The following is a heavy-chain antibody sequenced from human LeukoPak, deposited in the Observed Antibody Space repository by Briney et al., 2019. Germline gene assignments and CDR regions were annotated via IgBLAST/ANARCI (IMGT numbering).Heavy chain of an antibody. CDR3: ARGERYFDWSQQADWFDP. CDR2: INPNSGGT. J-gene: IGHJ5*02. D-gene: IGHD3-9*01. Sequence: ASVKVSCKASGYTFTGYYMHWVRQAPGQGLEWMGWINPNSGGTNYAQKFQGRVTMTRDTSISTAYMELSRLRSDDTAVYYCARGERYFDWSQQADWFDPWGQGTLVTVSS. V-gene: IGHV1-2*02. CDR1: GYTFTGYY.